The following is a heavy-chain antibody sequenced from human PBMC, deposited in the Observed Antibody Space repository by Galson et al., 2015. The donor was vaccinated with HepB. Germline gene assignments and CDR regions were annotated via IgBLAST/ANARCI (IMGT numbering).Heavy chain of an antibody. Sequence: SGAEVKKPGESLRLSCAGSGFTFSTYNMNWVRQAPGKGLEWVAYISTSSSTIYYADSVKGRITISRDNAKNSLYLQMNGLRVEDTAVYYCTRDRGGSGNYLSHHYDMDVWGQGTTVTVSS. D-gene: IGHD3-10*01. CDR3: TRDRGGSGNYLSHHYDMDV. CDR2: ISTSSSTI. V-gene: IGHV3-48*04. CDR1: GFTFSTYN. J-gene: IGHJ6*02.